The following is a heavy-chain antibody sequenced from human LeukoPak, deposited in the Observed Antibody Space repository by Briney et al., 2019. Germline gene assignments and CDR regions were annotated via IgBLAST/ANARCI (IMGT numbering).Heavy chain of an antibody. CDR1: GDSISGCY. V-gene: IGHV4-59*01. CDR3: AKYGNYLVD. CDR2: VYYSGAT. Sequence: PSETLSPTCTVSGDSISGCYWSWIRQPPGKGLEYIGYVYYSGATNSNPSLKSRVTISLDTSKNQFSLKLNSVTAADTAVYYCAKYGNYLVDWGQGTLVTVSS. J-gene: IGHJ4*02. D-gene: IGHD2/OR15-2a*01.